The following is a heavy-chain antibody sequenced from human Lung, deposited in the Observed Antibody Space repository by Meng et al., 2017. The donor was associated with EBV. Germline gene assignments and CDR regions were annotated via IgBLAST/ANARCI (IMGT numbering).Heavy chain of an antibody. CDR2: IYHSGST. D-gene: IGHD5-12*01. V-gene: IGHV4-61*01. CDR3: VRVQKRTSGWLRLN. CDR1: GDSGSINSYY. J-gene: IGHJ4*02. Sequence: QAQVPQSGPGLGKPSEPLPLTFTVSGDSGSINSYYWSWIRQPPGKGLEWIGHIYHSGSTNYNPSLASRVTISVDTSKNQFSLKLSSVIAADTAVYHCVRVQKRTSGWLRLNWGRGILVTVSS.